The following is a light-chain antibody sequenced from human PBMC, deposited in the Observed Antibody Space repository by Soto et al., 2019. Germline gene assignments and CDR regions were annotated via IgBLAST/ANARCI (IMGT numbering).Light chain of an antibody. CDR3: QQRSDWASVT. CDR2: GEX. Sequence: DIVMPHSPHSLAVSLVERATINCKSSQSVLXSSNHKNYVAWYQQKPGQPTKLLXXGEXTRESGVPDRFSGSGSGRDFTLTIISLQAEDVAVYYCQQRSDWASVTFGGGTKVDIK. J-gene: IGKJ4*01. CDR1: QSVLXSSNHKNY. V-gene: IGKV4-1*01.